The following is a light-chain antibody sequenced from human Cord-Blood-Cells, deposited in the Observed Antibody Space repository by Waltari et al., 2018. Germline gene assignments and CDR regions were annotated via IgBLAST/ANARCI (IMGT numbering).Light chain of an antibody. CDR2: DVY. Sequence: QSALTQPDSVSGSPGQPITISCTGTSSDVGGYHYVSWYQQHPGKAPKRMIYDVYNRPSGGSNRCSGSKSGNTASLTISRLQAEDEAYYYCSSYTSSSPNYVGGTGTKVTVL. CDR1: SSDVGGYHY. J-gene: IGLJ1*01. V-gene: IGLV2-14*01. CDR3: SSYTSSSPNYV.